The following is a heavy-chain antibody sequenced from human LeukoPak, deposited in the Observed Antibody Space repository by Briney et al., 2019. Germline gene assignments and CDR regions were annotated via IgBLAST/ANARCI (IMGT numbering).Heavy chain of an antibody. CDR2: ISGSGGST. J-gene: IGHJ2*01. V-gene: IGHV3-23*01. CDR3: AKAILDYWYFDL. Sequence: PGGSLRLSCAASGFTFSSYAMSWVRQAPGKGLEWVSAISGSGGSTYYADSVKGRFTISRDNSKNTLSLQMNSLRVEDTAVYYCAKAILDYWYFDLWGRGTLVTVSS. CDR1: GFTFSSYA. D-gene: IGHD1-1*01.